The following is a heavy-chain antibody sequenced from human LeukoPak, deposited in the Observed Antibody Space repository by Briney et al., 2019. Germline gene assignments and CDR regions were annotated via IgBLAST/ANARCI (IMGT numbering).Heavy chain of an antibody. D-gene: IGHD1/OR15-1a*01. J-gene: IGHJ5*02. CDR3: VRDRGGTYSGDNLFDP. V-gene: IGHV3-48*03. CDR1: GFTFSTYE. Sequence: GGSLRLSCAASGFTFSTYEMNWVRQAPGKGLEWLSYIIGDGTTTQYADSVRDRFTISRDNDKNSLYLQMNSLRADDTAAYYCVRDRGGTYSGDNLFDPWGQGTLVTVSS. CDR2: IIGDGTTT.